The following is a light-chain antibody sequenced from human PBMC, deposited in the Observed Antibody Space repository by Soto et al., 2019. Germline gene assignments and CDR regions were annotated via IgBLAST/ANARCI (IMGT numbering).Light chain of an antibody. J-gene: IGKJ1*01. V-gene: IGKV3-20*01. CDR1: QSVSSSY. CDR3: QQYGSSPWT. CDR2: GAS. Sequence: EIVLTQSPGTLSLSPGERATLSCRASQSVSSSYLAWYQQKPGPAPRPLIYGASSRAIGIPDRFSGSGSGKYFTLTISRLEPEDFAVYYCQQYGSSPWTFGQGTKVEIK.